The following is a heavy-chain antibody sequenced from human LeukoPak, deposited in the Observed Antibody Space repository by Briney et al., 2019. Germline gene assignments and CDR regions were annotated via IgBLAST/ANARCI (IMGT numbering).Heavy chain of an antibody. D-gene: IGHD2-2*02. CDR2: ITSSNYI. CDR3: ARDRELRYCSSTSCYNYFGMDV. Sequence: PGGSLRLSCAASGFTLSTYSMNWVRQAPGKGLEWVSSITSSNYIYYADSVKGRFTISRDNAKNTLYLQMNSLGAEDTALYYCARDRELRYCSSTSCYNYFGMDVWGQGTTVTVSS. J-gene: IGHJ6*02. V-gene: IGHV3-21*01. CDR1: GFTLSTYS.